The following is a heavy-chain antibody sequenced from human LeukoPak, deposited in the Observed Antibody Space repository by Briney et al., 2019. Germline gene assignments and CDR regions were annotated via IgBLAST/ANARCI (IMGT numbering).Heavy chain of an antibody. CDR2: ISYDGSNK. V-gene: IGHV3-30-3*01. Sequence: GGSLRLSCAASGFTFSSYAMHWVRQAPGKGLEWVTVISYDGSNKYYADSVKSRFTISRDNSKNTLYLQMNSLRAEDTALYYCARAYTANGWGHFDYWGQGTLVTVSS. J-gene: IGHJ4*02. CDR3: ARAYTANGWGHFDY. CDR1: GFTFSSYA. D-gene: IGHD3-10*01.